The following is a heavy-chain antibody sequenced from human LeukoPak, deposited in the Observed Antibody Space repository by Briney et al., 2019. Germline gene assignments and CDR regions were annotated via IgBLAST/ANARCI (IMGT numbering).Heavy chain of an antibody. J-gene: IGHJ6*02. CDR3: ARVRFRDYYGMDV. CDR1: GHTFTGYY. V-gene: IGHV1-2*02. CDR2: INPNSGGT. Sequence: ASVKVSCKASGHTFTGYYMHWVRQAPGQGLEWMGWINPNSGGTNYAQKFQGRVTMTRDTSISTAYMELSRLRSDDTAVYYCARVRFRDYYGMDVWGQGTTVTVSS.